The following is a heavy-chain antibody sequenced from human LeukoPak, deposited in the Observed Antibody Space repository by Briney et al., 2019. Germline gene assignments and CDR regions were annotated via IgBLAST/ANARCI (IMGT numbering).Heavy chain of an antibody. Sequence: GRSLRLSCAASGFTFSSYAMSWVRQAPGKGLEWVSAITGSGGSTYYTDSVKGRFTISRDNSKNTLCLQMNSLRAEDTAIYYCAKKYGTSPPTFDYWGQGALVTVSS. D-gene: IGHD4-17*01. J-gene: IGHJ4*02. CDR3: AKKYGTSPPTFDY. V-gene: IGHV3-23*01. CDR2: ITGSGGST. CDR1: GFTFSSYA.